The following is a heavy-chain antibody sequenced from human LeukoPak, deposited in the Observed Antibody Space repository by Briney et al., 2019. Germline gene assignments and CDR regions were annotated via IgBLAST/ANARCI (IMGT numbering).Heavy chain of an antibody. D-gene: IGHD3-16*01. CDR1: GFTPSNYA. J-gene: IGHJ3*02. Sequence: GGSLRLSCAASGFTPSNYAMHWVRPAPGKRLEYVSTINSNGGSTYYANSVKGRFTISRDNSKNTVYLKMGRLRAEDMAVYYCARETRRGDAFDIWGQGTMVTVSS. CDR3: ARETRRGDAFDI. CDR2: INSNGGST. V-gene: IGHV3-64*01.